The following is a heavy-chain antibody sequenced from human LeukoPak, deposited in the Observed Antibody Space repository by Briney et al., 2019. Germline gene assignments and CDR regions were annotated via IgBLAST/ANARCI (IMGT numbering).Heavy chain of an antibody. CDR1: GYTFTIFH. V-gene: IGHV1-46*01. Sequence: ASVTVSCKASGYTFTIFHIHWVRQAPGQGLEWMGMINPSDGSTNYAQKFQGRVTMTSDRSTSTVAMDLSSLRSDDTAVYYCARESTFRLLRNVSDIWGQGTMVTVSS. CDR2: INPSDGST. CDR3: ARESTFRLLRNVSDI. J-gene: IGHJ3*02. D-gene: IGHD5-12*01.